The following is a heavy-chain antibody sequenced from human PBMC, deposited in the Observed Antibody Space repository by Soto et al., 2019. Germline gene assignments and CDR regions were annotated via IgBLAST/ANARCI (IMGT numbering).Heavy chain of an antibody. CDR3: AREEINCGGDCFFL. V-gene: IGHV3-48*03. J-gene: IGHJ4*02. D-gene: IGHD2-21*02. CDR1: GFTFSNYE. CDR2: ITTSGDVM. Sequence: EVQLVQSGGDLAQPGGSLRPSCAASGFTFSNYEVNWVRQGPGKGLEWISYITTSGDVMYYAGSVRGRFTVSRDNAKNSVYLQMNSLRVEDTGVYYCAREEINCGGDCFFLWGQGTLVTVSS.